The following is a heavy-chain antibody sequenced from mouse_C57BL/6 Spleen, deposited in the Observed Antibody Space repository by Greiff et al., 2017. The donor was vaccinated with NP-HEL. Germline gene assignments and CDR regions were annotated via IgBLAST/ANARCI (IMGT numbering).Heavy chain of an antibody. J-gene: IGHJ2*01. V-gene: IGHV5-4*03. D-gene: IGHD1-1*02. CDR2: LSDGGSYT. Sequence: EVKVVESGGGLVKPGGSLKLSCAASGFTFSSYAMSWVRQTPEKRLEWVATLSDGGSYTYYPDNLKGRFTISRDNAKNNLYLQMSHLKSEDTAMYYCARGGGPRRFDYWGQGTTLTVSS. CDR1: GFTFSSYA. CDR3: ARGGGPRRFDY.